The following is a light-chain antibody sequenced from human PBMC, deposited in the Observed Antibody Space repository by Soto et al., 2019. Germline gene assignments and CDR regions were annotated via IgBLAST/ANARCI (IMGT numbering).Light chain of an antibody. Sequence: SYELTQPPSVSVSPGQTDRITCSGDALPNQYAYWYQQKPGQAPVLLIYKYTERPSGIPERFSGSSSGTTVTLTISGVQAEDEADYCCQSADGSGSYVVFGGGTKLTVL. CDR1: ALPNQY. J-gene: IGLJ2*01. V-gene: IGLV3-25*03. CDR2: KYT. CDR3: QSADGSGSYVV.